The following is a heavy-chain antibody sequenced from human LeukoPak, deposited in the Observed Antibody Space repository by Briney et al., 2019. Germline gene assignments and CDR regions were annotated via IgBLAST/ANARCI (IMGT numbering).Heavy chain of an antibody. CDR3: ARPPSRGYSSSFEY. Sequence: GESLKISCKGSGYSFPTYWIAWVRQMPGKGLEWMGIIYPDESNIRYSPSFQGQVTISADKSISTAYPQWSSLKASDTAMYYCARPPSRGYSSSFEYWGQGTLVIVSS. J-gene: IGHJ4*02. V-gene: IGHV5-51*01. CDR2: IYPDESNI. D-gene: IGHD2-2*03. CDR1: GYSFPTYW.